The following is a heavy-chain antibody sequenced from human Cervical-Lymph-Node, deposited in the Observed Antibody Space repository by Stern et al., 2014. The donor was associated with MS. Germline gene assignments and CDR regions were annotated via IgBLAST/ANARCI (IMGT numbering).Heavy chain of an antibody. D-gene: IGHD1-26*01. CDR1: GGSISSSGYY. Sequence: QVQLVQSGPGLVKPSQTLSLTCTVSGGSISSSGYYWSWIRQPADKGLEWIGRIHDSGSTYYNPSLKSRVPISMDTANNPVSLKLASVPAADTAVYYCATTRWDLFTWNWFDPWGQGTLVTVSS. V-gene: IGHV4-61*02. CDR3: ATTRWDLFTWNWFDP. J-gene: IGHJ5*02. CDR2: IHDSGST.